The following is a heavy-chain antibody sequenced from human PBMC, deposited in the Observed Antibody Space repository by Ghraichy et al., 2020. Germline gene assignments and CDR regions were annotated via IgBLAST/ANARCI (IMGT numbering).Heavy chain of an antibody. D-gene: IGHD3-10*01. CDR3: GITTCYYYGMDV. J-gene: IGHJ6*02. Sequence: GGSLRLSCTASGFSFGDYAMSWVRQAPGKGLEWVGFIRSKAYGGTIEYAASVKGRFTISRDDSKSIAYLQMNSLKTEDTAVYYCGITTCYYYGMDVWGQGTTVTVSS. CDR1: GFSFGDYA. V-gene: IGHV3-49*04. CDR2: IRSKAYGGTI.